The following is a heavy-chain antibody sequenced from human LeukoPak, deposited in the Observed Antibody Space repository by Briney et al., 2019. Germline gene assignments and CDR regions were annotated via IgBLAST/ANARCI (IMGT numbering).Heavy chain of an antibody. CDR1: GYTFTSHW. D-gene: IGHD3-10*01. J-gene: IGHJ4*02. CDR2: IYPGDSDT. CDR3: ARQVWGLWFGGILKKPFDY. Sequence: GESLKISCKGSGYTFTSHWIAWLRQMPGKGLEWMGIIYPGDSDTRYNPSFEGQVTISADKSISTAYLQWSSLEASDTAMYYCARQVWGLWFGGILKKPFDYWGQGTPVAVSS. V-gene: IGHV5-51*01.